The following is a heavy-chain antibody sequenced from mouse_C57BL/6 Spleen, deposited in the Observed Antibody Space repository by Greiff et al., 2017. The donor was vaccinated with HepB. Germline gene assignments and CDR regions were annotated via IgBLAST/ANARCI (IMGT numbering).Heavy chain of an antibody. V-gene: IGHV1-22*01. CDR1: GYTFTDYN. CDR3: ARLNYGSSFDY. D-gene: IGHD1-1*01. Sequence: DVHLVESGPELVKPGASVKMSCKASGYTFTDYNMHWVKQSHGKSLEWIGYINPNNGGTSYNQKFKGKATLTVNKSSSTAYMELRSLTSEDSAVYYCARLNYGSSFDYWGQGTTLTVSS. J-gene: IGHJ2*01. CDR2: INPNNGGT.